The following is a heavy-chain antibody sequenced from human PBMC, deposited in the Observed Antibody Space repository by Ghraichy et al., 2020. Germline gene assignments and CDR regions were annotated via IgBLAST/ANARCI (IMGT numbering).Heavy chain of an antibody. J-gene: IGHJ4*02. CDR1: GGSISSYY. CDR3: ARHAANGGIDY. CDR2: IYYSGST. D-gene: IGHD7-27*01. V-gene: IGHV4-59*08. Sequence: TLSLTCTVSGGSISSYYWSWIRQPPGKGLEWIGYIYYSGSTNYNPSLKSRVTISVDTSKNQFSLKLSSVTAADTAVYYCARHAANGGIDYWGQGTLVTVSS.